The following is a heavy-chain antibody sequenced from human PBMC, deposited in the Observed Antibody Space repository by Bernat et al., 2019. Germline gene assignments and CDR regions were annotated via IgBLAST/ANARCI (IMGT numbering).Heavy chain of an antibody. CDR2: ISYDGSNK. CDR3: ARGGVVVVGAATFDY. J-gene: IGHJ4*02. D-gene: IGHD2-15*01. CDR1: GFTFSSYA. V-gene: IGHV3-30-3*01. Sequence: QVQLVESGGGVVQPGRSLRLSCAASGFTFSSYAMHWVRQAPGKGLEWVAVISYDGSNKYYADSVKGRFTISRDNSKNTLYLQMNSLRAEDTAVYYCARGGVVVVGAATFDYWGQGTLVTVSS.